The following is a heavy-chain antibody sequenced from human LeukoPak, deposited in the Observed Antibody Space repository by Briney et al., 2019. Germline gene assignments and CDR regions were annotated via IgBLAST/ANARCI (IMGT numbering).Heavy chain of an antibody. J-gene: IGHJ5*02. CDR3: ARDLGSSGWSQLYDWFDP. CDR1: GYTFTGYY. CDR2: INPNSGGT. V-gene: IGHV1-2*02. D-gene: IGHD6-19*01. Sequence: ASVKVSCKASGYTFTGYYMHWVRQAPGQGLEWMGWINPNSGGTNYAQKFQGRVTMTRDTSISTAYMELSRLRSDDTAVYYCARDLGSSGWSQLYDWFDPWGQGTLVTVSS.